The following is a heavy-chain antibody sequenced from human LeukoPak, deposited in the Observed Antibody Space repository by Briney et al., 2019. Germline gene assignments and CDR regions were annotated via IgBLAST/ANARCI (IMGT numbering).Heavy chain of an antibody. CDR2: IIPIFGTA. J-gene: IGHJ4*02. V-gene: IGHV1-69*13. CDR3: ARVKDGYKYYFDY. Sequence: ASVKVSCKASGHTFSDYYIHWVRQAPGQGLEWMGGIIPIFGTANYAQNFQGRVTITADESTSTAYMELSSLRSEDTAVYYCARVKDGYKYYFDYWGQGTLVTVSS. CDR1: GHTFSDYY. D-gene: IGHD5-24*01.